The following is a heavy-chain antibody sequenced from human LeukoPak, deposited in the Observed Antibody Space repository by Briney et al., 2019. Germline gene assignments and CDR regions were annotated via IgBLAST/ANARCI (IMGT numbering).Heavy chain of an antibody. D-gene: IGHD2-2*01. CDR3: ARGPYCSSTSCYASWFDY. V-gene: IGHV4-34*01. CDR1: GGSFSGYY. CDR2: INHSGST. J-gene: IGHJ4*02. Sequence: SETLSLTCAVYGGSFSGYYWSWIRQPPGKGLEWIGEINHSGSTNYNPSLKSRVTISVDTSKNQFSLKLSSVTAADTAVYYCARGPYCSSTSCYASWFDYWGQGTLVTVSS.